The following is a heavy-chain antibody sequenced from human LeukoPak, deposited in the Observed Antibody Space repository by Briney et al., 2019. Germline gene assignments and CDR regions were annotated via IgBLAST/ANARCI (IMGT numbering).Heavy chain of an antibody. J-gene: IGHJ6*03. Sequence: PGGSLRLSCAASGFTFSSYSMNWVRQAPGKGLEWVSSISSSSSYIYYADSVKGRFTISRDNAKNSLYLQMNSLRAEDTAVYYCARGENGVATITSRDYYYYYMDVWGKGTTVTVSS. CDR2: ISSSSSYI. D-gene: IGHD5-12*01. V-gene: IGHV3-21*01. CDR3: ARGENGVATITSRDYYYYYMDV. CDR1: GFTFSSYS.